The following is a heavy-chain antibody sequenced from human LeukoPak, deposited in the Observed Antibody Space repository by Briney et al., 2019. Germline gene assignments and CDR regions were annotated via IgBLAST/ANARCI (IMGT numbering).Heavy chain of an antibody. CDR3: ARIGISARGTNFHH. Sequence: ASVKVSCKASGYNFTRYYMHWVRPAPGQRLEGMGWSNPNSGGTNYAQKFQGRVTMTRDTSISTAYMELSRLRSDDTALCYCARIGISARGTNFHHWGQGTLVTVSS. J-gene: IGHJ1*01. CDR1: GYNFTRYY. CDR2: SNPNSGGT. V-gene: IGHV1-2*02. D-gene: IGHD6-13*01.